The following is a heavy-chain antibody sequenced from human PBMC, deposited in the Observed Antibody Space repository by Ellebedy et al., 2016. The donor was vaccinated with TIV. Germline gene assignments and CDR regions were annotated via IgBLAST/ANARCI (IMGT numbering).Heavy chain of an antibody. V-gene: IGHV4-59*08. CDR1: GGSISSYH. CDR2: IFYSGSI. CDR3: ARSPSYSSGWYPDLAEYYYYGMDV. D-gene: IGHD6-19*01. J-gene: IGHJ6*02. Sequence: MPSETLSLTCTVSGGSISSYHWNWIRQPPGRGLEWIAYIFYSGSINYNPSLKSLVTISLDTSKNQFSLRLSSVTAADTAVYYCARSPSYSSGWYPDLAEYYYYGMDVWGQGTTVTVSS.